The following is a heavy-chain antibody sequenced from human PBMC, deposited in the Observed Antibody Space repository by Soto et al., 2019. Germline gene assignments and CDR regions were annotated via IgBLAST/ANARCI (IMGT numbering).Heavy chain of an antibody. CDR1: GYSISSGYY. D-gene: IGHD6-13*01. CDR3: ARRHSSSWYGLDY. Sequence: SETLSLTCAVSGYSISSGYYWGWIRQPPGKGLEWIGSIYHSGSTYYNPSLKSRVSISVDTSKNQFSLRLSSVTAADTAMYYCARRHSSSWYGLDYWGQGTLVTVSS. V-gene: IGHV4-38-2*01. J-gene: IGHJ4*02. CDR2: IYHSGST.